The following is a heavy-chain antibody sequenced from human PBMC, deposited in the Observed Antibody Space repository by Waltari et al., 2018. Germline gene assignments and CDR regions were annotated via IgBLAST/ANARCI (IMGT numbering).Heavy chain of an antibody. Sequence: QLQLQESGPGLVKPSETLSLTCTVSGGSISSSSYYWGWIRQPPGTGLEWIGSIYYSGSTYYNPSLKSRVTISVDTSKNQFSLKLSSVTAADTAVYYCARPSPYCGGDCYSGGAFDIWGQGTMVTVSS. D-gene: IGHD2-21*02. V-gene: IGHV4-39*01. J-gene: IGHJ3*02. CDR2: IYYSGST. CDR3: ARPSPYCGGDCYSGGAFDI. CDR1: GGSISSSSYY.